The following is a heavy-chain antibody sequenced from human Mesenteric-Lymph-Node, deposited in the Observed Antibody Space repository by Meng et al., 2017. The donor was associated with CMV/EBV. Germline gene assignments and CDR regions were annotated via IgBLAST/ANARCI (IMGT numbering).Heavy chain of an antibody. CDR1: GGSFSGYY. CDR2: INHSGST. CDR3: ARAPGSRYFDS. D-gene: IGHD3-10*01. V-gene: IGHV4-34*01. J-gene: IGHJ4*02. Sequence: SETLSLTCAVYGGSFSGYYWSWIRQPPGKGLEWIGEINHSGSTNYNPSLKSRVTISVDTSKNQFSLKLSSVTAADTAVYYCARAPGSRYFDSWGQGTLVTVSS.